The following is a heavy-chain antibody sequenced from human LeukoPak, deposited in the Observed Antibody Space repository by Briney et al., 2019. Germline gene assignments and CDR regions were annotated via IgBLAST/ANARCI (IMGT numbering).Heavy chain of an antibody. J-gene: IGHJ5*02. D-gene: IGHD3-10*01. CDR1: GGSLSGYY. CDR3: ARGFAYYYGSGSYYKPNWFDP. Sequence: SETLSLTCAVYGGSLSGYYWSWIRQPPGKGLEWIGEINHGGSTNYNPSLKSGVTISVDTSKNHFSLKLSSVTAADTPVYYCARGFAYYYGSGSYYKPNWFDPWGQGTLVTVSS. CDR2: INHGGST. V-gene: IGHV4-34*01.